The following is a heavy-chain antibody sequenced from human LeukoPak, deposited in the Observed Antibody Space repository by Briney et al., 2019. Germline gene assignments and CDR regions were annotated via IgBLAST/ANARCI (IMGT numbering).Heavy chain of an antibody. CDR1: GGSISSSSYY. D-gene: IGHD3-10*01. CDR3: ARHTYGTFDY. V-gene: IGHV4-39*01. J-gene: IGHJ4*02. CDR2: INYSGKT. Sequence: SETLSLTCSVSGGSISSSSYYWGWIRQPPGKGLEWIGSINYSGKTYHNPSLKSRVTISVYTSKNQFSLKLSSVTAADTTLYYCARHTYGTFDYWGQGTLVTVSS.